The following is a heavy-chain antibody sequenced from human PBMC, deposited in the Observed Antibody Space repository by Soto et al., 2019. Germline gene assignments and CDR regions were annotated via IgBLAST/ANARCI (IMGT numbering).Heavy chain of an antibody. J-gene: IGHJ4*02. V-gene: IGHV1-24*01. CDR2: FDPEDGET. D-gene: IGHD5-18*01. Sequence: ASVKVSCKVSGYTLTELSMHWVRQAPGKGLEWMGGFDPEDGETIYAQKFQGRVTMTEDTSTDTAYMELSSLRSEDTAVYYCAAHRGYSYGYINWGQGTLVTVPQ. CDR3: AAHRGYSYGYIN. CDR1: GYTLTELS.